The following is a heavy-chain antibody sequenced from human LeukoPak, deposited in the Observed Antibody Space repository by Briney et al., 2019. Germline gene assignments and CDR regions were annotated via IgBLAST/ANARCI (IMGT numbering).Heavy chain of an antibody. J-gene: IGHJ4*02. CDR2: IYHSGST. CDR1: GGSISSSNW. D-gene: IGHD6-19*01. Sequence: SGTLSLTCAVSGGSISSSNWWSWVRQPPGQGLGWIGEIYHSGSTNYNPSLKSRVTISVDKSKNQFSLKLSSVTAADTAVYYCARRGSGWYFPSDYWGQGTLVTVSS. V-gene: IGHV4-4*02. CDR3: ARRGSGWYFPSDY.